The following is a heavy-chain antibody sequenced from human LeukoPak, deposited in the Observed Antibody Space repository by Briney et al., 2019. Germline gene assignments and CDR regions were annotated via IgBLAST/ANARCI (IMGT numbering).Heavy chain of an antibody. CDR1: GFTFRSYS. J-gene: IGHJ4*02. CDR2: ISSSSSYI. CDR3: ARGLDSSGSTYYDFWSGGYYFDY. D-gene: IGHD3-3*01. Sequence: GGSLRLSCAASGFTFRSYSMNWVRQAPGKGPEWVSSISSSSSYIYYADSVKGRFTISRDNAKNSLYLQMNSLRDEDTAVYYCARGLDSSGSTYYDFWSGGYYFDYWGQGTLVTVSS. V-gene: IGHV3-21*01.